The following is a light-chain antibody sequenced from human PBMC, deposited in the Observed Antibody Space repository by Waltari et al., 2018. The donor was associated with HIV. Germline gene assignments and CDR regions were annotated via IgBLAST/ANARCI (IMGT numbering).Light chain of an antibody. V-gene: IGLV1-47*01. Sequence: SVVTQPPSASGTPGHRVTISCSGNTSTIGSNYVFWYQHLPGTAPKLLIHRNDQRPSGVPDRFSGSTSGTSASLAISGLRSEDEADYYCVTWDDSLRGVVFGGGTKVAVL. CDR1: TSTIGSNY. CDR2: RND. CDR3: VTWDDSLRGVV. J-gene: IGLJ2*01.